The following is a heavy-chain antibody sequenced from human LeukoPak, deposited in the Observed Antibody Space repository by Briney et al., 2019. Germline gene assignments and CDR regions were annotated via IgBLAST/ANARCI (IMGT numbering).Heavy chain of an antibody. CDR1: GLTFSSYA. D-gene: IGHD3-22*01. Sequence: GGSLRLSCAASGLTFSSYAMSWVRQAPGKGLEWVSAISGSGGSTYYADSVKGRFTISGDNSKNTLYLQMNSLRAEDTAVYYCAKGDYYDSSGYYHNPYYYYGMDVWGQGTTVTVSS. J-gene: IGHJ6*02. CDR3: AKGDYYDSSGYYHNPYYYYGMDV. V-gene: IGHV3-23*01. CDR2: ISGSGGST.